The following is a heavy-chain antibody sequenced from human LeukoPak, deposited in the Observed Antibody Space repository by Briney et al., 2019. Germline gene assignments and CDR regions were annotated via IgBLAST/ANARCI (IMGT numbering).Heavy chain of an antibody. J-gene: IGHJ4*02. CDR1: GGSISSTGYY. V-gene: IGHV4-39*01. CDR2: IYYSGST. D-gene: IGHD3-22*01. Sequence: SETLSLPCTLSGGSISSTGYYWGWIRQPPGKGLEWIGNIYYSGSTYYNPSLKSRVTISVDTSKNQFSLKLSSVTAADTAVYYCARGLVIGPHYWGQGTLVTVSS. CDR3: ARGLVIGPHY.